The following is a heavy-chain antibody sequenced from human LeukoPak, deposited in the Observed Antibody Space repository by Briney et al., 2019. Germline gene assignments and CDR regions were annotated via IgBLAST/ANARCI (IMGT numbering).Heavy chain of an antibody. V-gene: IGHV4-38-2*01. J-gene: IGHJ4*02. D-gene: IGHD1-26*01. CDR1: GYSISSGYY. CDR3: ARRRGSYYFDY. Sequence: SETLSLTCDVSGYSISSGYYWGWIRPPPGKGLEWIGSIHHSGSTYYNPSLKSRVTTSVDTSKNQFSLKLSSVTAADTAVYYCARRRGSYYFDYWGQGTLVTVSS. CDR2: IHHSGST.